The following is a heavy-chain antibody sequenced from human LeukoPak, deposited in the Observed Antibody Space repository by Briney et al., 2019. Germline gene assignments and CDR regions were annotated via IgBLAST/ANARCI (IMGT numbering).Heavy chain of an antibody. CDR2: ISSSSSYI. V-gene: IGHV3-21*01. Sequence: GGSLRLSCAASGFTFSSYSMNWVRQAPGKGLEWVSSISSSSSYIYYADSVKGRFTISRDNAKNSLYLQMNSLRAEDTAVYYCARDRGSGWFLVFDYWGQGTLVTVSS. CDR1: GFTFSSYS. J-gene: IGHJ4*02. CDR3: ARDRGSGWFLVFDY. D-gene: IGHD6-19*01.